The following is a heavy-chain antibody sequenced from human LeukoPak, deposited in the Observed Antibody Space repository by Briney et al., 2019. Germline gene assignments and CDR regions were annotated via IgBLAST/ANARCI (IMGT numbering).Heavy chain of an antibody. V-gene: IGHV4-30-2*01. CDR3: ARGEHYYDSSGGYYFDY. CDR1: GGSISSGGYS. CDR2: IYHSGST. D-gene: IGHD3-22*01. J-gene: IGHJ4*02. Sequence: SQTLSLTCAVSGGSISSGGYSWSWIRQPPGKGLEWIGYIYHSGSTYYNPSLKSRVTISVDRSKNQFSLKLSPVTAADTAVYYCARGEHYYDSSGGYYFDYWGQGTLVTVSS.